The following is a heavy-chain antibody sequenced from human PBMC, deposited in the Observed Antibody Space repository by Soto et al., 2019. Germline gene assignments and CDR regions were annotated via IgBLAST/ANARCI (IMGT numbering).Heavy chain of an antibody. V-gene: IGHV4-61*01. Sequence: QVQLQESGPGLVKPSETLSLTCTVSGGSVSSGSYYWSWIRQPPGKGLEWLGYLYYSGSTNNNPSLKSRVTISVDTSKNQVSLKLSSVTAADTAVYYCARGTNAIAVAGVDAFDIWCQGTMVTVSS. CDR3: ARGTNAIAVAGVDAFDI. J-gene: IGHJ3*02. CDR1: GGSVSSGSYY. D-gene: IGHD6-19*01. CDR2: LYYSGST.